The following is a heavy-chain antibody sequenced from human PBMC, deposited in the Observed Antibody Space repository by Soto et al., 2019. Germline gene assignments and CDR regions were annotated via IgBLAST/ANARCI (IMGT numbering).Heavy chain of an antibody. CDR1: GYSFTDYY. D-gene: IGHD2-15*01. V-gene: IGHV1-2*02. CDR2: SNPKSGVT. Sequence: QVLLVQSGAEVKKPGASVKVSCKASGYSFTDYYLHWVRQAPGQGLEWMGWSNPKSGVTKYAQKFQGRFTMSRDTSLNTAYMELNRLRSDDTAVYFCAREWGTYCDYWGQGTLVTVSS. J-gene: IGHJ4*02. CDR3: AREWGTYCDY.